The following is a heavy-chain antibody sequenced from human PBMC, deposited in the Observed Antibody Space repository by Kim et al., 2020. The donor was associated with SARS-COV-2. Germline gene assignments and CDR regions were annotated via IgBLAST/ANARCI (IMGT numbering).Heavy chain of an antibody. Sequence: SETLSLTCVVSGASISSSSCWSWVRQPPGKGLEWIGEVDHSGTTSYNVSLKSRVTISVDKSKNQFSLRLNSVSAAATAVYYCARGVSSAWTLRAWFYP. CDR3: ARGVSSAWTLRAWFYP. CDR2: VDHSGTT. J-gene: IGHJ5*02. V-gene: IGHV4-4*02. CDR1: GASISSSSC. D-gene: IGHD3-22*01.